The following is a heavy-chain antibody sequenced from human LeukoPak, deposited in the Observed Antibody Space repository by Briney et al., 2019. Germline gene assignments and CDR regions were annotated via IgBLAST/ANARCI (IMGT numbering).Heavy chain of an antibody. Sequence: PSETLSLTCTVSGGSISSSSYYWAWIRQSAGNGLEWIGRIYSSGSTYYNPSLNSRVTMSVDTSNNQFSLRLTSVTAADTAVYYCARDAYYYDTGGYYVVDYWGQGTLVTVSS. CDR2: IYSSGST. D-gene: IGHD3-22*01. CDR1: GGSISSSSYY. V-gene: IGHV4-39*07. CDR3: ARDAYYYDTGGYYVVDY. J-gene: IGHJ4*02.